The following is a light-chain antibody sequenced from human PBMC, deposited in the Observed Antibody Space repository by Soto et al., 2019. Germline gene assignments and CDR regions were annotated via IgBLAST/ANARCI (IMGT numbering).Light chain of an antibody. Sequence: QSALTPPASVSGSPGESITISYTGSSSDVGAYNFVSWYQHHAGKAPKLILYEVTTGPSGVSIRFSGSNSGNTASVTFSGLQADDEANYYCSSYTSSNTPYVFRSGTKVTVL. J-gene: IGLJ1*01. CDR3: SSYTSSNTPYV. CDR1: SSDVGAYNF. CDR2: EVT. V-gene: IGLV2-14*01.